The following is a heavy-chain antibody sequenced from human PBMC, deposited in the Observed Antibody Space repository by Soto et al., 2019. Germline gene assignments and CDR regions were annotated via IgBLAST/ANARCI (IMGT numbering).Heavy chain of an antibody. CDR3: EKDQEYSSSPGPVGS. CDR1: GFTFSSYA. V-gene: IGHV3-23*01. J-gene: IGHJ4*02. CDR2: ISGSDGST. Sequence: GVSLRLSCAASGFTFSSYAMSWVRQTPGKGLEWVSTISGSDGSTYYADSVKGRFTISRDNSKNTLYLQMNSLRAEDTAVYYCEKDQEYSSSPGPVGSWRQRPLVTVSS. D-gene: IGHD6-6*01.